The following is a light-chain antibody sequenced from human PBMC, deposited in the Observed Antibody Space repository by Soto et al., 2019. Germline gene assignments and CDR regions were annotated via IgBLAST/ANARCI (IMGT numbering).Light chain of an antibody. CDR1: QSVSSY. J-gene: IGKJ4*01. V-gene: IGKV3-11*01. CDR2: DAS. CDR3: QQRSNWPLT. Sequence: EIVLTQSPATLSLSAGERATLSCRASQSVSSYLVWYQQKPGQAPRLLIYDASNRATGIPARFSGSGSGTDFTLTISSLEPEDFAIYYCQQRSNWPLTFGGGTKVEIK.